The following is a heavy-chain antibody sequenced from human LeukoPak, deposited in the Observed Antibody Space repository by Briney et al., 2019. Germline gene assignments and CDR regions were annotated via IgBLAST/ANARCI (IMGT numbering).Heavy chain of an antibody. D-gene: IGHD6-19*01. CDR2: ITPIFGTA. V-gene: IGHV1-69*01. J-gene: IGHJ4*02. Sequence: GVSVKASCKASGGTFSSYAISWVRQAPGQGLEWMGGITPIFGTANYAQKFQGRVTITADESTSTAYMELSSLRSEDTAVYYCARWDSSGLDYWGQGTLVTVSS. CDR3: ARWDSSGLDY. CDR1: GGTFSSYA.